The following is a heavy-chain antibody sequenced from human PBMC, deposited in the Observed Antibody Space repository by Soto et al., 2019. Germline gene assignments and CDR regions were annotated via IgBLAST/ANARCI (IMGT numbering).Heavy chain of an antibody. CDR3: ASNPDYYDSSGYMDY. CDR1: GGSISSSSYY. Sequence: SETLSLTCTVSGGSISSSSYYWGWIRQPPGKGLEWIGSIYYSGSTYYNPSLKSRVTISVDTSKNQFSLKLSSVAAADTAVYYCASNPDYYDSSGYMDYWGQGTLVTVSS. CDR2: IYYSGST. J-gene: IGHJ4*02. V-gene: IGHV4-39*01. D-gene: IGHD3-22*01.